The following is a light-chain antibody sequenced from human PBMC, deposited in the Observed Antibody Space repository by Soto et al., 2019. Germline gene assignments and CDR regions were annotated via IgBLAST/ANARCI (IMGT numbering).Light chain of an antibody. CDR3: QHYNNWPPWT. Sequence: EIVVTQSPATLSASPGERATLSCRASQSVSVNLAWYQQNPGQAPRLLIYGASTRATGIPARFSGSGSGTEFTLTISSLQSEDFAVYYCQHYNNWPPWTFGQGTKVEIK. V-gene: IGKV3-15*01. CDR2: GAS. J-gene: IGKJ1*01. CDR1: QSVSVN.